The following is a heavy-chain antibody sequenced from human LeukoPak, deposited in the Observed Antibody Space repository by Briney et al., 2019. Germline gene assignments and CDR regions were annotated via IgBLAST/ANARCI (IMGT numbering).Heavy chain of an antibody. CDR1: GFTFSSYA. Sequence: PGGSLRLSCAASGFTFSSYAMSWVRQAPGKGLEWVSAFSGSGGSTYYADSVKGRFTISRDNSKNTLYLQMNSLRAEDTAVYYCAKDRAVAGSKGWFDPWGQGTLVTVSS. J-gene: IGHJ5*02. CDR3: AKDRAVAGSKGWFDP. D-gene: IGHD6-19*01. CDR2: FSGSGGST. V-gene: IGHV3-23*01.